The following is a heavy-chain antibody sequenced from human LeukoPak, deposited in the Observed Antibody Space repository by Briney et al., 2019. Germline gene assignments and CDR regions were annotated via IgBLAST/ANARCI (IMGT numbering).Heavy chain of an antibody. D-gene: IGHD3-22*01. CDR2: IIPIFGTA. Sequence: SVKVSCKASGGTFSSYAISWVRQAPGQGLEWVGGIIPIFGTANYAQKFQGRVTITADESTSTAYMELSSLRSEDTAVYYCARGLGDWHYYDSKGWDQGTLVTVSS. CDR3: ARGLGDWHYYDSKG. CDR1: GGTFSSYA. J-gene: IGHJ4*02. V-gene: IGHV1-69*13.